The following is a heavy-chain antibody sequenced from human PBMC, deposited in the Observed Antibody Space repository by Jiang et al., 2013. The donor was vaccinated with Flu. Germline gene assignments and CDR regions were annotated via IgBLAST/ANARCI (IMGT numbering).Heavy chain of an antibody. Sequence: VQLLESGGGVVQPGRSLRLSCAASGFTFSSYAMHWVRQAPGKGLEWVAVISYDGSNKYYADSVKGRFTISRDNSKNTLYLQMNSLRAEDTAVYYCARGDYYDSSGYYPDYWGQGTLVTVSS. CDR2: ISYDGSNK. J-gene: IGHJ4*02. V-gene: IGHV3-30*04. CDR1: GFTFSSYA. CDR3: ARGDYYDSSGYYPDY. D-gene: IGHD3-22*01.